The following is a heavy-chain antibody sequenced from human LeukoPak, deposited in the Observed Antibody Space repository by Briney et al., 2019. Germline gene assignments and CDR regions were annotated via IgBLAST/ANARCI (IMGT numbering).Heavy chain of an antibody. Sequence: GASVKVSCTASGYTFTSYGISWVRQAPGQGLEWMGWISAYNGNTNYAQKLQGRVTMTTDTSTSTAYMELRSLRSDDTAVCYCARDQASYYYDSSGPLGYWGQGTLVTVSS. J-gene: IGHJ4*02. CDR3: ARDQASYYYDSSGPLGY. V-gene: IGHV1-18*01. CDR1: GYTFTSYG. D-gene: IGHD3-22*01. CDR2: ISAYNGNT.